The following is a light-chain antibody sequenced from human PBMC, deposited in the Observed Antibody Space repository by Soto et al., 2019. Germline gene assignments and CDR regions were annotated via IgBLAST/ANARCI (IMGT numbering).Light chain of an antibody. CDR1: QSVLYSSNNKNY. CDR2: WAS. J-gene: IGKJ3*01. V-gene: IGKV4-1*01. Sequence: DIVMTQSPDSLAVSLGERATINCKSSQSVLYSSNNKNYLAWYQQKPGQPPKLLIYWASTRESGVPDRFSGSGPGTDFTLTIGSLQAEDVAVYYCQQYYSTPPTFGPGTKVDIK. CDR3: QQYYSTPPT.